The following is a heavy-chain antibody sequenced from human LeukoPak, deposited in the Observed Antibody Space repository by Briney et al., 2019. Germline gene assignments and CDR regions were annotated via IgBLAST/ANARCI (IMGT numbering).Heavy chain of an antibody. V-gene: IGHV5-51*01. J-gene: IGHJ3*02. CDR3: ARRVRGRSGYDAFDI. D-gene: IGHD3-3*01. Sequence: GESLKISCKGSGYSFTSYWIGWVRQMPGKGLEWMGIIYPGDSDTRYSPSFQGQVTISADKSISTAYLQWSSLKASDTAMYYCARRVRGRSGYDAFDIWGQGTMVTVSS. CDR2: IYPGDSDT. CDR1: GYSFTSYW.